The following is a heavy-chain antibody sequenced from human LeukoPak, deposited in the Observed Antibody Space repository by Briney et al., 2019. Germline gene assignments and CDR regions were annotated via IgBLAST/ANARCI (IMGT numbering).Heavy chain of an antibody. CDR3: ARVWFGESPLDY. CDR2: MYYSGNT. Sequence: SETLSLTCTVSGGSISSSSYYWGWIRQSPGKGLEWIGSMYYSGNTYYNPSLKSRVTISVDTSKNQFSLKLSSVTAADTAVYYCARVWFGESPLDYWGQGTLVTVSS. CDR1: GGSISSSSYY. V-gene: IGHV4-39*01. D-gene: IGHD3-10*01. J-gene: IGHJ4*02.